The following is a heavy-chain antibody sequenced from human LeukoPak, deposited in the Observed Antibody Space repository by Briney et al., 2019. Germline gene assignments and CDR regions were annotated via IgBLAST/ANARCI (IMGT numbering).Heavy chain of an antibody. CDR2: ISAYNGNT. V-gene: IGHV1-18*03. CDR3: ARVLGYYGSGSYPSFDY. CDR1: GYTFTSYG. Sequence: ASVKVSCKASGYTFTSYGISWVRQAPGQGLEWMGWISAYNGNTNYAQKLQGRVTMTTDTSTSTAYMELRSLRSDDMAVYYCARVLGYYGSGSYPSFDYWGQGTLVTVSS. J-gene: IGHJ4*02. D-gene: IGHD3-10*01.